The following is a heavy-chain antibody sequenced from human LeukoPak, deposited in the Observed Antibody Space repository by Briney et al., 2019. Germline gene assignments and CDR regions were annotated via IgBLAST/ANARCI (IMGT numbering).Heavy chain of an antibody. CDR3: AKANWVSNADAVW. Sequence: PGGSLRLSCAASGFTLSSYAMSWVRQTPARGLEWLSSIRGNGEKFYADSVKGRFTLSRDDSRNTVYLQLNKLRVDDTAVYYCAKANWVSNADAVWWGQGTVVTVSS. CDR1: GFTLSSYA. V-gene: IGHV3-23*01. D-gene: IGHD1-1*01. J-gene: IGHJ4*02. CDR2: IRGNGEK.